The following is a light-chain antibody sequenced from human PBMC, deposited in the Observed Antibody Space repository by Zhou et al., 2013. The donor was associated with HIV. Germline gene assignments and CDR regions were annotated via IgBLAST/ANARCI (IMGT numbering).Light chain of an antibody. J-gene: IGKJ2*01. CDR3: QQYYNTPPT. V-gene: IGKV1-5*03. CDR2: KAS. CDR1: QSISSW. Sequence: DIQMTQSPSTLSASVGDRVTITCRASQSISSWLAWYQQKPGKAPKLLIYKASSLESGVPSRFSGSGSGTEFTLTISSLQPDDFATYYCQQYYNTPPTFGQGTRLEIK.